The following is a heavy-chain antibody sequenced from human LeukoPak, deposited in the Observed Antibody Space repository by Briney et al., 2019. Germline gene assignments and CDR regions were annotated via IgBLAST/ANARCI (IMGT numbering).Heavy chain of an antibody. V-gene: IGHV1-18*01. CDR1: GYTFTSYG. CDR3: AGADYDDYGNWALEAFDY. D-gene: IGHD4-17*01. Sequence: ASVKVSCKASGYTFTSYGISWVRQAPGQGLEWMGWISAYNGNTNYAQKLQGRVTMTTDTSTSTAYMELRSLRSDDTAVYYCAGADYDDYGNWALEAFDYWGQGTLVTVSS. J-gene: IGHJ4*02. CDR2: ISAYNGNT.